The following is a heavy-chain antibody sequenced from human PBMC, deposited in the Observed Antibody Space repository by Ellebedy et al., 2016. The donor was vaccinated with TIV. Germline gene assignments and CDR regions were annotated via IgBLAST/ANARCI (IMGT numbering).Heavy chain of an antibody. V-gene: IGHV1-18*04. CDR2: ISAYNGNT. J-gene: IGHJ4*02. CDR3: ARGGGRNTVVTFLDY. D-gene: IGHD4-23*01. CDR1: GYTFTSYY. Sequence: ASVKVSCKASGYTFTSYYMHWVRQAPGQGLEWMGWISAYNGNTNYAQKLQGRVTMTTDTSTSTAYMELRSLRSDDTAVYYCARGGGRNTVVTFLDYWGQGTLVTVSS.